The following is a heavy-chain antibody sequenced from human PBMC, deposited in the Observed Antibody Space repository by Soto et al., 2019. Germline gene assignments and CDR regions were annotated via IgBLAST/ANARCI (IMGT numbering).Heavy chain of an antibody. CDR2: VYYSGTT. J-gene: IGHJ3*02. Sequence: QVQLQESGPGLVKPSETLSLTCSVSGASISSYYWSWIRQPPGKGLEWIGYVYYSGTTTYSPSLQSRVSMSLDTTNSQFCLRLGSVTAADPAVCYCARERGNWNNAFGNWGQGTMVTVSS. D-gene: IGHD1-1*01. CDR1: GASISSYY. CDR3: ARERGNWNNAFGN. V-gene: IGHV4-59*01.